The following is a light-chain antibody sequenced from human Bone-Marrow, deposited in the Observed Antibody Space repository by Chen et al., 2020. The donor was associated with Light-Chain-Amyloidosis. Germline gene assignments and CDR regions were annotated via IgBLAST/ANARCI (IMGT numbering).Light chain of an antibody. V-gene: IGKV3-20*01. CDR3: QQYGTSPLT. CDR1: QTISSNY. Sequence: EIVLTQSAGTLSFSRGEGANLSCRASQTISSNYLTWYQQKFGQAPRLLIYGSSSRATGISDRFTGSGSGTDFTRTINRLEPEDFAMYYCQQYGTSPLTFGGGTKVEIK. CDR2: GSS. J-gene: IGKJ4*01.